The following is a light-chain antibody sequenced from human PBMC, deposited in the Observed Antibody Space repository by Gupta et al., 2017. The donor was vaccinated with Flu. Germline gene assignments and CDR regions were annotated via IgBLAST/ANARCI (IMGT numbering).Light chain of an antibody. J-gene: IGLJ3*02. CDR1: SSDVGGYNY. CDR3: SSYTSSSAWV. CDR2: DVS. Sequence: SSDVGGYNYVSWYQQHPGKAPKLMIYDVSNRPSGVSNRFSGSKSGNTASLTISGLQAEDEADYYCSSYTSSSAWVFGGGTKLTVL. V-gene: IGLV2-14*04.